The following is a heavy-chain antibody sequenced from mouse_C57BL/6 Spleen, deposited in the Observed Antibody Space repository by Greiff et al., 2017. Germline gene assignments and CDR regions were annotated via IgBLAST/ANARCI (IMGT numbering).Heavy chain of an antibody. CDR3: ARSDGNYEEDAMDY. J-gene: IGHJ4*01. V-gene: IGHV1-64*01. Sequence: QVQLQQPGAELVKPGASVKLSCKASGYTFTSYWMHWVKQRPGQGLEWIGMIHPNSGSTNYNEKFKSKATLTADKSSSTAYMQLSSLTYEDSAVYYCARSDGNYEEDAMDYWGQGTSVTVSS. CDR2: IHPNSGST. D-gene: IGHD2-1*01. CDR1: GYTFTSYW.